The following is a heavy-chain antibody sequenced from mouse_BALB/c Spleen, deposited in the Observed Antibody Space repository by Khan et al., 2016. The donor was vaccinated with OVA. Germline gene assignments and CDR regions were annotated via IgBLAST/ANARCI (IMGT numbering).Heavy chain of an antibody. CDR2: INPTSGYT. J-gene: IGHJ2*01. CDR3: TRDRIDY. V-gene: IGHV1-7*01. CDR1: GYTFTTYW. Sequence: QVQLKQSGAELAKPGASVKLSCKASGYTFTTYWMHWIKQRPGQGLEWIGYINPTSGYTDYNEKFKDRATLSADKSSSTAYMPLTSLTSEDSAVYYWTRDRIDYWGQGTTLTVSS.